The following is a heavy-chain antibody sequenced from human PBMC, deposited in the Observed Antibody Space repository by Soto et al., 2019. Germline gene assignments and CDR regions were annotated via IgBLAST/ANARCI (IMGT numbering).Heavy chain of an antibody. CDR2: INPSGGST. Sequence: ASVKVSCKASGYTITSYSMHWVRHAPGQGLEWMGIINPSGGSTSYAQKFQGRVTMTRDTSTSTVYMELSSLRSEDTAVYYCARPRFSGSYSPSFSGWFDPWGQGTLVTVSS. J-gene: IGHJ5*02. CDR3: ARPRFSGSYSPSFSGWFDP. CDR1: GYTITSYS. V-gene: IGHV1-46*01. D-gene: IGHD1-26*01.